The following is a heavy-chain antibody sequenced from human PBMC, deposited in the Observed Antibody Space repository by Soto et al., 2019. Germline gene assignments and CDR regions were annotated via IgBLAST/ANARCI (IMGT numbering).Heavy chain of an antibody. V-gene: IGHV3-53*04. Sequence: PWGSLRLSFAASGFTVSSNYIIWVRPAPLKGLEWVSVIYSGCSTYYADSVKGRFTISRHNSKNTLYLQMNSLRAEDTAVYYCARAYGSGSYPYYYYYYMDVWGKGTTVTVSS. D-gene: IGHD3-10*01. J-gene: IGHJ6*03. CDR2: IYSGCST. CDR3: ARAYGSGSYPYYYYYYMDV. CDR1: GFTVSSNY.